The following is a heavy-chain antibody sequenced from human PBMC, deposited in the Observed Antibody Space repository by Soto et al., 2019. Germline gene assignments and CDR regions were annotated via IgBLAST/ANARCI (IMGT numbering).Heavy chain of an antibody. V-gene: IGHV1-18*01. D-gene: IGHD3-10*01. CDR3: AREGYYYGSGSYSPPRYYGMDV. J-gene: IGHJ6*02. CDR2: ISAYNDNT. CDR1: GYTFTNYG. Sequence: QIQLVQSGAEVKKAGASVKVSCKASGYTFTNYGISWVRQALGQGLEWMGWISAYNDNTNYAQKFQGRVTLTTGTSTRTAYMEQRSLTSDDTGVYYWAREGYYYGSGSYSPPRYYGMDVWGQGTTVTVFS.